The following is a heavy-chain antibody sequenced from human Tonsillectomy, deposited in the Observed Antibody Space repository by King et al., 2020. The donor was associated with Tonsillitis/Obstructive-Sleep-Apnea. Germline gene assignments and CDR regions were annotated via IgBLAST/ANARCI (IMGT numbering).Heavy chain of an antibody. CDR1: GFSLSTSEVG. J-gene: IGHJ4*02. Sequence: ITLKESGPTLVKPPQTLTLTCTVSGFSLSTSEVGLGWIRQPPGKALEWLALIYWDDDKRYRPSLKRRLTITKDTSKNQLVLTMTNLAPLDTATYFCARAGPHPYSFYYWGQGTLVTVSS. CDR2: IYWDDDK. V-gene: IGHV2-5*02. CDR3: ARAGPHPYSFYY. D-gene: IGHD6-19*01.